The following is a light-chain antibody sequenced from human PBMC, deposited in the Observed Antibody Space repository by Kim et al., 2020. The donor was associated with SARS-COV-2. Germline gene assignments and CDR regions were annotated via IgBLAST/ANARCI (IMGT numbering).Light chain of an antibody. Sequence: GQRVTVSCSGSGSNVGSNIVNWFQHVPGTAPNLLIYNDNRRPSGVAARVSGSKSGASAALAIGGLQSEDEAHYYCAAWDNSLKGWVFGGGTQLTVL. V-gene: IGLV1-44*01. CDR3: AAWDNSLKGWV. CDR2: NDN. CDR1: GSNVGSNI. J-gene: IGLJ3*02.